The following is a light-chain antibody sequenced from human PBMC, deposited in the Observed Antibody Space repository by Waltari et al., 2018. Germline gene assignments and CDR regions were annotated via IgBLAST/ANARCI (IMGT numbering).Light chain of an antibody. CDR3: LQYTNWPRT. CDR1: QSVSSN. Sequence: EIVMTQSPATLSVSPGERATLSCRASQSVSSNLAGYQQKPGQAPRLLLFGASTRTTGIPARFSGSGSGTEFTLTISSLQSEDFAVYYCLQYTNWPRTFGQGTKLEIK. J-gene: IGKJ2*01. CDR2: GAS. V-gene: IGKV3-15*01.